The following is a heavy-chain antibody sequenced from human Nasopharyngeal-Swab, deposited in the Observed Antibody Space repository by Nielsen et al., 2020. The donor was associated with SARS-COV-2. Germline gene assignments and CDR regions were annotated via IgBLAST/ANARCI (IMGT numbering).Heavy chain of an antibody. J-gene: IGHJ4*02. CDR2: VSYSGTA. V-gene: IGHV4-39*07. Sequence: SETLSLTCTVSGSSISSSINYWGWIRQSPQKGLEWIGTVSYSGTANYNSSLNSRVTISVDTSKNQFSLKLIPVTAADTAVYYCSRDESGDYLGLPFDYWGQGTLVTVSS. CDR1: GSSISSSINY. D-gene: IGHD4-17*01. CDR3: SRDESGDYLGLPFDY.